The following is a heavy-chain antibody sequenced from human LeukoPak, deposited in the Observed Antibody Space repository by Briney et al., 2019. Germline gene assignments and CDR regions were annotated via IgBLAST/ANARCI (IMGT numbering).Heavy chain of an antibody. CDR3: AREPQYYYDSSGYPPPFGFDP. Sequence: SETLSLTCTVSGVSISSYYWSWIRQPPGKGLEWIGYIYYSGSTNYNPSLKSRVTISVDTSKNQFSLKLSSVTAADTAVYYCAREPQYYYDSSGYPPPFGFDPWGQGTLVTVSS. D-gene: IGHD3-22*01. J-gene: IGHJ5*02. CDR2: IYYSGST. V-gene: IGHV4-59*01. CDR1: GVSISSYY.